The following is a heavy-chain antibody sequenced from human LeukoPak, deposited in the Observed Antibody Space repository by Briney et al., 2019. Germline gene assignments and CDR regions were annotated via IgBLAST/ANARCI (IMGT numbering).Heavy chain of an antibody. V-gene: IGHV3-7*01. CDR2: INKDGSEK. Sequence: GGSLRLSCAASGFTFSRYWMSWVRQAPGKGLEWVANINKDGSEKYYVDSVKGRFTISRDSRKNSLYLQMNSLRAEDTAVYYCARRYCSDGSCYSVDHWGQGTLVTVS. J-gene: IGHJ4*02. D-gene: IGHD2-15*01. CDR3: ARRYCSDGSCYSVDH. CDR1: GFTFSRYW.